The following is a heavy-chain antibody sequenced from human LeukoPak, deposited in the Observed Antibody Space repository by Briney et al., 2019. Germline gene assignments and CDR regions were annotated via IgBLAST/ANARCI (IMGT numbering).Heavy chain of an antibody. Sequence: LGESLKISCKGSGYSFTSYWIGWVLQMPGKGLEWMVIIYPGDSDTRYSPSFQGQVTISADRSISTAYLQWSSLKASDSAMYYCAKLGGSVNGDPFDYWGQGTLVSVSS. D-gene: IGHD4-17*01. J-gene: IGHJ4*02. V-gene: IGHV5-51*01. CDR2: IYPGDSDT. CDR3: AKLGGSVNGDPFDY. CDR1: GYSFTSYW.